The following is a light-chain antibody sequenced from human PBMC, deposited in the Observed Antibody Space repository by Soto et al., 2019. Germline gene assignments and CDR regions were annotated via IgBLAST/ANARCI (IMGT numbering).Light chain of an antibody. CDR2: DAS. V-gene: IGKV3-11*01. J-gene: IGKJ1*01. CDR1: QSVSSY. CDR3: QQRRNWPPWT. Sequence: EIVLTQSPATLSLSPGERATLSCRASQSVSSYLAWYQQKPGQAPRLLIYDASNRATGIPARFSGSGSGTDFTLTISSLEPEAFAVYYCQQRRNWPPWTFGQGTKVEIK.